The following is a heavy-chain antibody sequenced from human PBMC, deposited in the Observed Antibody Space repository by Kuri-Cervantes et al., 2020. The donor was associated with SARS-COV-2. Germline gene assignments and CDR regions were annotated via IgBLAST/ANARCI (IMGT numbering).Heavy chain of an antibody. Sequence: ASVKVSCKASGYIFTSYGISWVRQAPGQGLEWMGWISAYNGYTNYAQKLQGRVTITADKSTSTAYMELSSLRSEDTAVYYCASQNYDFWSGYYVYYYYYGMDVWGQGTTVTVSS. J-gene: IGHJ6*02. D-gene: IGHD3-3*01. CDR1: GYIFTSYG. V-gene: IGHV1-18*01. CDR3: ASQNYDFWSGYYVYYYYYGMDV. CDR2: ISAYNGYT.